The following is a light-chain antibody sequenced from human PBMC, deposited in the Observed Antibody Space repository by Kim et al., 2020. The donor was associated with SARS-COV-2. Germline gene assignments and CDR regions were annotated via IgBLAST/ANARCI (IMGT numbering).Light chain of an antibody. CDR2: ATS. J-gene: IGKJ4*02. V-gene: IGKV3-15*01. CDR3: QQYSNWPRT. Sequence: VSPGERATLSCRASQSLSSNLAWYQQKPGQAPRLLIYATSTKATGIPARFSGSGSGTEFTLAISSLQSEDFAVYYCQQYSNWPRTFGGGTKVDIK. CDR1: QSLSSN.